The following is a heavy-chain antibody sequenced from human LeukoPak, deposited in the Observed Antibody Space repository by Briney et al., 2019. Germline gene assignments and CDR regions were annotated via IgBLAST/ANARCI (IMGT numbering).Heavy chain of an antibody. J-gene: IGHJ6*02. V-gene: IGHV3-53*01. Sequence: PGGSLRLSCAASGFTVSSNYMSWVRQAPGKGLEGVSVIYSGGSTYYADSVKGRFTISRDNSKNTLYLQMNSLRAEDTAVYYCARDKVVVVAADYYYYGMDVWGQGTTVTVSS. D-gene: IGHD2-15*01. CDR1: GFTVSSNY. CDR3: ARDKVVVVAADYYYYGMDV. CDR2: IYSGGST.